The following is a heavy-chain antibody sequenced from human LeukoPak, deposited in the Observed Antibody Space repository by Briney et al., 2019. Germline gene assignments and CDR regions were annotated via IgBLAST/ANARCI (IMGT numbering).Heavy chain of an antibody. CDR1: GYSISSGYY. CDR2: IYHSGST. D-gene: IGHD1-14*01. CDR3: ARVESYPLRNAFDI. Sequence: PSETLSLTCTVSGYSISSGYYWGWIRQPPGKGLEWIGSIYHSGSTYYNPSLKSRVTISVDTSKNQFSLKLSSVTAADTAVYYCARVESYPLRNAFDIWGQGTMVIVSS. J-gene: IGHJ3*02. V-gene: IGHV4-38-2*02.